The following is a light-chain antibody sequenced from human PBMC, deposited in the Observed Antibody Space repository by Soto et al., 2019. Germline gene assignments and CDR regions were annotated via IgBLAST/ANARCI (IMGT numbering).Light chain of an antibody. V-gene: IGKV1-39*01. J-gene: IGKJ1*01. Sequence: DIQMTQSPSSLSASVGDRVTITCRTSQAIGNSVNWYQQKPGKSPHLLVYGTSTLQSGVPSRFSGSGSGTDFTLAISSAQREDFATYYLPQSLASSWTFVQGTKVEIK. CDR3: PQSLASSWT. CDR1: QAIGNS. CDR2: GTS.